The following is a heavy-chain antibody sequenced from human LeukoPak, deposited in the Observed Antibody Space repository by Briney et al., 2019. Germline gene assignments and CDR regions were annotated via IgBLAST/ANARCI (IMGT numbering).Heavy chain of an antibody. V-gene: IGHV3-21*01. J-gene: IGHJ4*02. Sequence: GSLRLSCAASGFTFSSCSMNWVRQAPGKGLEWVSSISSSSSYIYYADSVKGRFTISRDNAKNSLYLQMNSLRAEDTAVYYCAKGFSGGILTGYPDYWGQGTLVTVSS. D-gene: IGHD3-9*01. CDR3: AKGFSGGILTGYPDY. CDR2: ISSSSSYI. CDR1: GFTFSSCS.